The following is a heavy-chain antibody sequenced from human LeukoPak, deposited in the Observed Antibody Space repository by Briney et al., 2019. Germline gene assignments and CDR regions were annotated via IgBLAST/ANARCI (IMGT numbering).Heavy chain of an antibody. J-gene: IGHJ3*01. CDR2: ISGSGVST. CDR3: AKPPMSISG. D-gene: IGHD6-6*01. CDR1: GFTFSSYS. V-gene: IGHV3-23*01. Sequence: GGSLRLSCAVSGFTFSSYSMSWVRQAPGKGLEWVSAISGSGVSTFYADSVKGRFTISRDNSKNMLYLQMNSLRAEDTAVYYCAKPPMSISGWGQGTMVTVSS.